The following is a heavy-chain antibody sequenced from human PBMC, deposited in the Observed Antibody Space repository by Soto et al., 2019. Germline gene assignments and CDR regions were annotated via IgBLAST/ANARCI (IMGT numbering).Heavy chain of an antibody. D-gene: IGHD4-17*01. CDR2: INAGNGNT. CDR1: AYTFIRYA. V-gene: IGHV1-3*05. Sequence: QVQLVQSGAEEEKPGASVKVSCKASAYTFIRYAMHWVRQAPGQRLEWMGWINAGNGNTKYSQKFQGRVTITRDTSASTAYMYLSSLRSEDTAVYYCARDGDRNGDYDYWGQGTLVTVAS. CDR3: ARDGDRNGDYDY. J-gene: IGHJ4*02.